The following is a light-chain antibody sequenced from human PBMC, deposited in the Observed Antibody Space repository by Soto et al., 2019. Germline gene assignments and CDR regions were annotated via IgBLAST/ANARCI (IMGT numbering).Light chain of an antibody. V-gene: IGKV1-6*01. CDR1: KDIRED. J-gene: IGKJ4*01. Sequence: ATQMTQSPSSLSASVGDRVAITCRATKDIREDLGWYQQKPGQAPKPLTYAASSLESEVPSSFSGSGSGTDFTLTISSLQPEDFAAYFCLQDYGFPLTFGGGTKVEIK. CDR2: AAS. CDR3: LQDYGFPLT.